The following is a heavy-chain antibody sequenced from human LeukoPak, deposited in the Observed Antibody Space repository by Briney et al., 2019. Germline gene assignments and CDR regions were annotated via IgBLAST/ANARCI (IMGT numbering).Heavy chain of an antibody. CDR1: GGSISSGSYY. CDR2: IYYSGST. Sequence: SQTLCLTCTASGGSISSGSYYWSWIRQPPGKGLEWIWYIYYSGSTNYNPYLKSRVTISVYTSKHQFSLKLSSVTAADTAVYYCARDRGYCSGGSCYGWYFDLWGRGTLVTVSS. V-gene: IGHV4-61*01. CDR3: ARDRGYCSGGSCYGWYFDL. J-gene: IGHJ2*01. D-gene: IGHD2-15*01.